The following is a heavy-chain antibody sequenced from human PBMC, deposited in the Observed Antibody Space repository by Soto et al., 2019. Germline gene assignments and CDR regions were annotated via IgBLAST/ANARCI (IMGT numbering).Heavy chain of an antibody. V-gene: IGHV4-4*07. J-gene: IGHJ4*02. Sequence: SETLSLTCTVPGGSISSYYWSWIRQPAGEGLEWIGRVYTSGSTNFNPSLKSRVTMSVDTSKNQFSLKLSSVTAADTAVYYCARDSAMAILDYWGQGTLVTVSS. CDR2: VYTSGST. CDR1: GGSISSYY. CDR3: ARDSAMAILDY. D-gene: IGHD5-18*01.